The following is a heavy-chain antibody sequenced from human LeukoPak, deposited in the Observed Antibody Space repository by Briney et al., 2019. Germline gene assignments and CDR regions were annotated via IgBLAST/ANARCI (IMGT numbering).Heavy chain of an antibody. CDR3: ARLWGDATIFDL. CDR2: INQDGTTK. D-gene: IGHD3-10*01. J-gene: IGHJ4*02. Sequence: GGSLRLSCAAPKFTFSAFWMSWVRQAPGKGLEWVANINQDGTTKYYVDSVKGRFIVSRDNAENSLYLQTNSLRAEDTAVYYCARLWGDATIFDLWGQGTLVTVSS. CDR1: KFTFSAFW. V-gene: IGHV3-7*01.